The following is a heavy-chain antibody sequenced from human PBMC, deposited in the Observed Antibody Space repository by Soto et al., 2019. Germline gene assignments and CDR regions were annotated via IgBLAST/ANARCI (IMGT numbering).Heavy chain of an antibody. V-gene: IGHV4-59*01. D-gene: IGHD2-8*01. CDR1: GASISIYY. Sequence: ETLDLTCAVSGASISIYYWSGIRQPPGKGLEWIGYIYYSGSTNYNPSLKSRVTISVDTSKNQFSLKLSSVTAADTAVYYCARGASNGVCQYWGQGTLVTVYS. CDR3: ARGASNGVCQY. CDR2: IYYSGST. J-gene: IGHJ4*02.